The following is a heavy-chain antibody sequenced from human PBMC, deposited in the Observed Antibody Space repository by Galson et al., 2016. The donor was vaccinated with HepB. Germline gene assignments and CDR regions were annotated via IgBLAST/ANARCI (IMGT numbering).Heavy chain of an antibody. CDR2: IKQDGSEK. CDR1: GFTFSGYW. J-gene: IGHJ4*02. Sequence: SLRLSCAASGFTFSGYWMTWVRQAPGNGLEWVANIKQDGSEKNYVDSVKGRFTISRDNVKNLVYLQMNSLRAEDTAMYYCASAPAATESDYWGQGTLVTVSP. CDR3: ASAPAATESDY. V-gene: IGHV3-7*01. D-gene: IGHD6-25*01.